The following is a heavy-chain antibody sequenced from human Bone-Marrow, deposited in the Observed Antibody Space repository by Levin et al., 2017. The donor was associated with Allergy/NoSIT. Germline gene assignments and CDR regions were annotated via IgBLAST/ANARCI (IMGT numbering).Heavy chain of an antibody. D-gene: IGHD2-2*01. Sequence: PGGSLRLSCAASGFTFSSYSMNWVRQAPGKGLEWVSSISSSSSYIYYADSVKGRFTISRDNAKNSLYLQMNSLRAEDTAVYYCAREWGRDIVVVPAAYRSYYYYYGMDVWGQGTTVTVSS. CDR1: GFTFSSYS. J-gene: IGHJ6*02. CDR2: ISSSSSYI. V-gene: IGHV3-21*01. CDR3: AREWGRDIVVVPAAYRSYYYYYGMDV.